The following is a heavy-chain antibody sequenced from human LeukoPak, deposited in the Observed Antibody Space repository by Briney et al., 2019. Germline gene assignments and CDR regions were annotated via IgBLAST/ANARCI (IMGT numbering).Heavy chain of an antibody. Sequence: ASVKVSCKASGYTSTNYYIHWVRQAPGQGLEWMGLVNPSGINTNYAQKFQGRVTMTRDTSTRTVYMELSSLRSEDTAVYYCARDGTAGELFDYWGQGTLVTVSS. J-gene: IGHJ4*02. CDR2: VNPSGINT. V-gene: IGHV1-46*01. D-gene: IGHD3-10*01. CDR1: GYTSTNYY. CDR3: ARDGTAGELFDY.